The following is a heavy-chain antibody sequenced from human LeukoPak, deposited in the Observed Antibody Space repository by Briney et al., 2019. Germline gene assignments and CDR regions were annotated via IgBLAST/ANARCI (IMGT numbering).Heavy chain of an antibody. CDR3: ARHASLMRFGGNAFDI. Sequence: SETLSLTCTVSGGSISSYYWSWIRQPPGKGLEWIGYSYYSGSTNYNPSLKSRVTISVDTSKNQFSLKLSSVTAADTAVYYCARHASLMRFGGNAFDIWGQGTMVTVSS. J-gene: IGHJ3*02. V-gene: IGHV4-59*08. CDR2: SYYSGST. D-gene: IGHD3-10*01. CDR1: GGSISSYY.